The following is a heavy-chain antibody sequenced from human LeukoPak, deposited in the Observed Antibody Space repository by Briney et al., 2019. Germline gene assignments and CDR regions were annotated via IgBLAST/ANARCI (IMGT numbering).Heavy chain of an antibody. V-gene: IGHV3-23*01. CDR1: GFTFSSYA. CDR2: ISGSGGST. J-gene: IGHJ4*02. CDR3: AKDEQQLYFDY. D-gene: IGHD6-13*01. Sequence: GGSLRLSXXAXGFTFSSYAMSWVRQAPGKGLEWVSAISGSGGSTYYADSVKGRFTISRDNSKNTLYLQMNSLRAEDTAVYYCAKDEQQLYFDYWGQGTLVTVSS.